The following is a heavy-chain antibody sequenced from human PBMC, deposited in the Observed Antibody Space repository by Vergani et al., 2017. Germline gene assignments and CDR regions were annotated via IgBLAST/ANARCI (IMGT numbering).Heavy chain of an antibody. V-gene: IGHV3-66*02. CDR1: GFTVSSNY. D-gene: IGHD4-17*01. Sequence: EVQLVESGGGLVQPGGSLRLSCAASGFTVSSNYMSWVRQAPGKGLEWVSVIYSGGSTYYADSVKGRFTISRDNSKNTLYLQMNSLRAEDTAVYYCARDHSGDYGDIPYYYYYGMDVWGQGTTVTVSS. CDR3: ARDHSGDYGDIPYYYYYGMDV. CDR2: IYSGGST. J-gene: IGHJ6*02.